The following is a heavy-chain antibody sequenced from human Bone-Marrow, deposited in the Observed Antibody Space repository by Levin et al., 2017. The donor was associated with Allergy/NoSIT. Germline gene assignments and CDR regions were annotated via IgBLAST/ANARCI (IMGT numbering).Heavy chain of an antibody. CDR3: ARGYGLEQFYYYGMDL. J-gene: IGHJ6*02. Sequence: KAGGSLRLSCSSSGFDFKTYCMDWVRQAPGKGLEWLASITTAGTYIYYADSVKGRFTISRDNAKNSLYLQMNSLRAEDTAVYYCARGYGLEQFYYYGMDLWGQGTTVTVSS. CDR2: ITTAGTYI. V-gene: IGHV3-21*01. CDR1: GFDFKTYC. D-gene: IGHD1/OR15-1a*01.